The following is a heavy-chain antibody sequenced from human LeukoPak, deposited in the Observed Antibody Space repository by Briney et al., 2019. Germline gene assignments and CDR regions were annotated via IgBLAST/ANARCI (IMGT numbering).Heavy chain of an antibody. CDR2: IIPIFGTA. V-gene: IGHV1-69*01. D-gene: IGHD6-19*01. J-gene: IGHJ3*01. CDR1: GGTFSSYA. CDR3: ARETYSSGWSR. Sequence: SVKVSCKASGGTFSSYAISWVRQAPGQRLEWMGGIIPIFGTANYAQKFQGRVTITAAESTSTAYMELSSLGSEDTAVYYCARETYSSGWSRWGQGTMVTVSS.